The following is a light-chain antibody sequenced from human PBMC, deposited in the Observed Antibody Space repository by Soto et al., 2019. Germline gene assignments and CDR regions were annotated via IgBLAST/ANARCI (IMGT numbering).Light chain of an antibody. Sequence: QAVVTQPASVSGSPGQSITISCTGTSSDVGAYNHVSWYQQHPAKAPKLMIYDVSNRPSGVSNRFSGSKSGNTASLTISGLQAEDEADYYCSSYTISSTLVFGGGTKVTVL. CDR3: SSYTISSTLV. V-gene: IGLV2-14*03. CDR2: DVS. J-gene: IGLJ2*01. CDR1: SSDVGAYNH.